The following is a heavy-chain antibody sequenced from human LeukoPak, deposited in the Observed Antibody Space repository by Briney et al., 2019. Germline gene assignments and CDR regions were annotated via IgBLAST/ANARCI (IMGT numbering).Heavy chain of an antibody. D-gene: IGHD3-10*01. CDR2: INPNSGGT. J-gene: IGHJ4*02. Sequence: ASVKVSCKASGYTFTGYYMHWVRQAPGQGLEWMGWINPNSGGTNYAQKFQGRVTMTRDTSISTAYMELSRLRSDDTAVYYCARESGGAVNFDYWGQGTLVTVSS. CDR3: ARESGGAVNFDY. V-gene: IGHV1-2*02. CDR1: GYTFTGYY.